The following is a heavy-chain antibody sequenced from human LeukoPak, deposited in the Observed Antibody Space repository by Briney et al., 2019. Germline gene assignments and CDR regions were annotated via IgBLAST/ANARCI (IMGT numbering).Heavy chain of an antibody. CDR2: TYYRSKWYN. V-gene: IGHV6-1*01. CDR1: GDSVSSNSAA. J-gene: IGHJ4*02. Sequence: SQTLSLTCAISGDSVSSNSAAWNWIRQSPSRGLEWLGGTYYRSKWYNDYAVSVKSRITVNPDTSKNQFSLQLNSVTPEDTAVYYCARDTGAYYDSGGLDYWGQGTLVTVSS. D-gene: IGHD3-22*01. CDR3: ARDTGAYYDSGGLDY.